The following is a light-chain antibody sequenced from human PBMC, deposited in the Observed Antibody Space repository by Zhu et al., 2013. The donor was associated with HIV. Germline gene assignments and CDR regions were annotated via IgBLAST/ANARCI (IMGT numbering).Light chain of an antibody. CDR1: QTINSR. V-gene: IGKV1-5*03. J-gene: IGKJ2*01. Sequence: DIQMTQSPSTLVASVGDRVTISCRASQTINSRLAWHQQKPGKAPKLLIYKASSLESGVPSRFSGSGSGTDFTLTISSLQSDDFATYYCRQHKSFPITFGQGTKLEFK. CDR2: KAS. CDR3: RQHKSFPIT.